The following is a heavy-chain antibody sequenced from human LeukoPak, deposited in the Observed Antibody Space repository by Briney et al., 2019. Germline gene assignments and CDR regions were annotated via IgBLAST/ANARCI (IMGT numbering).Heavy chain of an antibody. CDR1: GFTFSSYW. CDR3: AKDRGYDFWAGMDV. V-gene: IGHV3-74*01. CDR2: INSDGSST. Sequence: GGSLRLSCAASGFTFSSYWMHWVRQAPGKGLVWVSRINSDGSSTSYADSVKGRFTISRDNAKNSLYLQMNSLRAEDMALYYCAKDRGYDFWAGMDVWGKGTTVTVSS. J-gene: IGHJ6*04. D-gene: IGHD3-3*01.